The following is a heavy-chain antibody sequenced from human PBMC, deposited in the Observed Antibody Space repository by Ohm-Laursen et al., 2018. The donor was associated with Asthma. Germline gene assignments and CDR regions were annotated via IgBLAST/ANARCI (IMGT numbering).Heavy chain of an antibody. D-gene: IGHD1-26*01. CDR2: ISWNSGSI. CDR3: AKDIWDGRADSTDRYFDL. V-gene: IGHV3-9*01. Sequence: SLRLSCAAAGFTFDDYAMHWVRQAPGKGLEWVSGISWNSGSIGYADSVKGRFTISRDNAKNSLYLQMNSLRAEDTALYYCAKDIWDGRADSTDRYFDLWGRGTLVTVSS. CDR1: GFTFDDYA. J-gene: IGHJ2*01.